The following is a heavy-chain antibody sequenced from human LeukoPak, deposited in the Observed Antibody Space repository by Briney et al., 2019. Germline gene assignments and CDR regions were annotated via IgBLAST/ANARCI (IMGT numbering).Heavy chain of an antibody. CDR1: GGSISSGGYY. D-gene: IGHD2-21*01. CDR2: IYYSGST. Sequence: SETLSLTCTVSGGSISSGGYYWSWIRQHPGKGLEWIGYIYYSGSTYYNPSLKSRVTISVDTSKNQFSLKLSSVTAADTAVYYCARVSAIEGYYYYMDVWGKGTTVTVSS. J-gene: IGHJ6*03. V-gene: IGHV4-31*03. CDR3: ARVSAIEGYYYYMDV.